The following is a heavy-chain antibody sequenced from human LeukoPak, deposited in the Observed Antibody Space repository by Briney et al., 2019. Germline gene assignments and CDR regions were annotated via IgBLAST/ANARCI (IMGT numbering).Heavy chain of an antibody. CDR3: VRISPRAWKTANNWFDP. CDR1: GGSFSGYY. Sequence: SETLTLTCAVYGGSFSGYYWSWIRQPPGKGLEWIGEINQSGSTNYNPSLKSRGTISVDTSKNQFSLKLSSVTAADTAVYYCVRISPRAWKTANNWFDPWGQGTLVSVSS. D-gene: IGHD1-1*01. J-gene: IGHJ5*02. V-gene: IGHV4-34*01. CDR2: INQSGST.